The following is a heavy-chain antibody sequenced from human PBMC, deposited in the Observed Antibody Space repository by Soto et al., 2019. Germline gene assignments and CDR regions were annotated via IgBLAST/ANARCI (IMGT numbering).Heavy chain of an antibody. D-gene: IGHD7-27*01. Sequence: ASVKVSSRASGGTFSSYAISWVRQAPGQGLEWMGGIIPIFGTANYAQKFQGRVTITRDTSASTAYMELSSLRSEDTAGYYCACGDQVNGFDPWGQGTLVTVSS. CDR2: IIPIFGTA. J-gene: IGHJ5*02. CDR3: ACGDQVNGFDP. CDR1: GGTFSSYA. V-gene: IGHV1-69*05.